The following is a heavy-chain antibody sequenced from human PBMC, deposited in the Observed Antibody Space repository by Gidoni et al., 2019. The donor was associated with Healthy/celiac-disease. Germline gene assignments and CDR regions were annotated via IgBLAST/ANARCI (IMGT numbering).Heavy chain of an antibody. CDR2: INHSGST. V-gene: IGHV4-34*01. J-gene: IGHJ4*02. CDR1: GGSFSGYY. Sequence: QVQLQQWGAGLLKPSETLSLTCAVYGGSFSGYYWRWIRQPPGKGLELIGEINHSGSTNYNPSLKSRVTISVDTSKNQYSLKLSSVTAADTAVYYCARGRRVAVAGLQLGYWGQGTLVTVSS. D-gene: IGHD6-19*01. CDR3: ARGRRVAVAGLQLGY.